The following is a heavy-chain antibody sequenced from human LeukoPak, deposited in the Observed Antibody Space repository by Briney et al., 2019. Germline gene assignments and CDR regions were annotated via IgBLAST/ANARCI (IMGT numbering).Heavy chain of an antibody. J-gene: IGHJ4*02. CDR1: GYTFTNYW. Sequence: GESLKISCKGSGYTFTNYWIGWVRQMPGKGLGWVGVIFPGDSDIRYSPPFHGQVTISADKSITTAYLRWTSLKASDTAMYYCARQGGPHFDYWGQGTLVTVSS. CDR3: ARQGGPHFDY. V-gene: IGHV5-51*01. CDR2: IFPGDSDI.